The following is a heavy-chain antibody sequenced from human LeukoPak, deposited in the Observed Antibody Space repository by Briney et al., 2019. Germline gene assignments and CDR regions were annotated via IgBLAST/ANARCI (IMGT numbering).Heavy chain of an antibody. V-gene: IGHV3-7*01. CDR1: GFAFGDYW. J-gene: IGHJ3*02. CDR3: ARGITNFEAGHAFDI. CDR2: INQDGSEK. D-gene: IGHD5-24*01. Sequence: GGSLRLSCAASGFAFGDYWMDWVRQAPGKGLEWVANINQDGSEKNYVDSVKGRFTISRDNAKNSLYLQMNSLRAEDTAVYYCARGITNFEAGHAFDIWGQGTMVTVSS.